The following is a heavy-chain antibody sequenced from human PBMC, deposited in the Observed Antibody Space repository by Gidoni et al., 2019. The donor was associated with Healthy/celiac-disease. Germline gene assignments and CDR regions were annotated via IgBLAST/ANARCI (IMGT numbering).Heavy chain of an antibody. CDR2: IYYSGST. D-gene: IGHD5-12*01. V-gene: IGHV4-39*01. J-gene: IGHJ4*02. CDR3: ARHKAEPHGGATIGY. Sequence: QLQLQESGPGLVKPSETLSLTCTVSGGSISSSSYYWGWIRQPPGKGLEWIGSIYYSGSTYYNPSLKSRVTISVDTSKNQFFLKLSSVTAADTAVYYCARHKAEPHGGATIGYWGQGTLVTVSS. CDR1: GGSISSSSYY.